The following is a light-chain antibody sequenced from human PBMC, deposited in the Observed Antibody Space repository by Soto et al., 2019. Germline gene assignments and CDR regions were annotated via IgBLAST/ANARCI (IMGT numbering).Light chain of an antibody. CDR1: QTVNSR. Sequence: EIVLTQSPATPSSSPGERATLSCRASQTVNSRLAWYQHKPGQAPRLLIYHTSNRATGIPARFSGSGSGTDFTLTISSLEPEDFAVYYCHQRQSWPRTFGQGTKGDIK. CDR2: HTS. J-gene: IGKJ1*01. CDR3: HQRQSWPRT. V-gene: IGKV3-11*01.